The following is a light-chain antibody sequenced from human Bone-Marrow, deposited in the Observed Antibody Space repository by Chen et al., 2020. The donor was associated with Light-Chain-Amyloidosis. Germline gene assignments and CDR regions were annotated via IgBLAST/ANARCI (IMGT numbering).Light chain of an antibody. J-gene: IGLJ3*02. Sequence: QSVLTQPPPASGTPGQRVTISCSGSSSNIGSNTVNWYQHLPGTAPKLLIYSNNQRPSGVPDRFSGSKSGTSASLAISGLQSEDEADYYCAAWDDSLNGWVFGGGTKLTVL. V-gene: IGLV1-44*01. CDR3: AAWDDSLNGWV. CDR1: SSNIGSNT. CDR2: SNN.